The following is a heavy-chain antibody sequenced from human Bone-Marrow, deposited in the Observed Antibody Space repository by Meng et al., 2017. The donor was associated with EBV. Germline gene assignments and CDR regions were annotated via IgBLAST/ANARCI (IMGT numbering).Heavy chain of an antibody. J-gene: IGHJ4*02. CDR2: INHSGST. CDR3: ARRGDYGDTRVSDY. Sequence: QVQLQQWGAGLLKPSETLSLTCAVYGGSFSGYYWSWIRQPPGKGLEWIGEINHSGSTNYNPSLKSRVTISVDTSKNQFSLKLSSVTAADTAVYYCARRGDYGDTRVSDYWGQGTLVTVSS. D-gene: IGHD4-17*01. V-gene: IGHV4-34*01. CDR1: GGSFSGYY.